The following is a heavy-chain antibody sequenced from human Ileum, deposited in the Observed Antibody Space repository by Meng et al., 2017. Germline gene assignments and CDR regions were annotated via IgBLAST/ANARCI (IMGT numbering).Heavy chain of an antibody. J-gene: IGHJ4*02. CDR1: GYTFNNYH. Sequence: ASVKVSCKASGYTFNNYHMHWVRQAPGQGLEWMEQINPSGGRTTYAQKFQGRVTMTSDTSTSTVYMELSSLRSEDTAVYYCARDSGSYSPEDWGQGTLVTVSS. V-gene: IGHV1-46*02. CDR2: INPSGGRT. CDR3: ARDSGSYSPED. D-gene: IGHD1-26*01.